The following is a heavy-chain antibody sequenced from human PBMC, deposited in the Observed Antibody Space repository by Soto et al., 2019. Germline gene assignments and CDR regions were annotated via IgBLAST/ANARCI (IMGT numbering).Heavy chain of an antibody. Sequence: PSETLSLTCTVSGGSISSYYWSWIRQPPGKGLEWIGYIYYSGSTNYNPSLKSRVTISVDTSKNQFSLKLSSVTAADTAVYYCARGFGDMVLGQINWFDPWGQGTLVTVSS. CDR1: GGSISSYY. CDR3: ARGFGDMVLGQINWFDP. D-gene: IGHD3-10*01. V-gene: IGHV4-59*01. CDR2: IYYSGST. J-gene: IGHJ5*02.